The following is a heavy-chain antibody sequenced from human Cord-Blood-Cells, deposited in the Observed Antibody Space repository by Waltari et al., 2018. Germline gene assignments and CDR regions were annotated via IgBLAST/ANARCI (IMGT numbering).Heavy chain of an antibody. CDR2: INHRGST. Sequence: QVQLQQWGAGLLKPSENLSLTCAVYGGSFSGYYLCWIRQPPGKGLEWIGEINHRGSTSCNPSLKSLVTISVDTSKSQFSLKLSAVTAADTAVYYCATAFPGIAAAGTEYFQHWGQGTLVTVSS. CDR3: ATAFPGIAAAGTEYFQH. D-gene: IGHD6-13*01. V-gene: IGHV4-34*01. CDR1: GGSFSGYY. J-gene: IGHJ1*01.